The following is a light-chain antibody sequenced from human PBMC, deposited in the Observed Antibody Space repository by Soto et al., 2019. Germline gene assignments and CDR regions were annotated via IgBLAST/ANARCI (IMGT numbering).Light chain of an antibody. J-gene: IGKJ4*01. CDR2: VAS. CDR1: QSVSSSF. CDR3: QQYGSSRLT. Sequence: EIVLTQSPGTLSLSPGERATLSCRASQSVSSSFLTWYQQKPGQAPRLLIYVASSRATGIPDRFSGSGSGTDFTLTISSLEPEDFAVYYCQQYGSSRLTFGGGTKVEIK. V-gene: IGKV3-20*01.